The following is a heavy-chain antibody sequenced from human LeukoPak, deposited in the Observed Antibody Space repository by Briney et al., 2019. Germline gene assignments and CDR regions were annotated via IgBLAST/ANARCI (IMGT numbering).Heavy chain of an antibody. CDR3: AKDSGSGWYQYGMDV. J-gene: IGHJ6*02. Sequence: GGSLRLSCAASGFTLSSYVMSWVRQAPGKGLEWVSGISGSGGSTNYADSVKGRFTIPRDNSKNTLYLQMNRLRVEDTAVYYCAKDSGSGWYQYGMDVWGQGTTVTVSS. D-gene: IGHD6-19*01. CDR2: ISGSGGST. CDR1: GFTLSSYV. V-gene: IGHV3-23*01.